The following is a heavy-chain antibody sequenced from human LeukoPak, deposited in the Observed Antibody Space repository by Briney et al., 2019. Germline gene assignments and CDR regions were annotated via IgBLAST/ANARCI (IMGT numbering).Heavy chain of an antibody. V-gene: IGHV3-23*01. CDR1: GFTFSTYA. J-gene: IGHJ3*02. CDR2: IRGSGGGT. CDR3: AKDKSSSGWYDGAFDI. Sequence: GGSLRLSCAASGFTFSTYAMSWVRQAPGKGLEWVSAIRGSGGGTYYADSVRGRFTISRDNSKNTLDLQMNSLRAEDTAVYYCAKDKSSSGWYDGAFDIWGQGSVVTVSS. D-gene: IGHD6-19*01.